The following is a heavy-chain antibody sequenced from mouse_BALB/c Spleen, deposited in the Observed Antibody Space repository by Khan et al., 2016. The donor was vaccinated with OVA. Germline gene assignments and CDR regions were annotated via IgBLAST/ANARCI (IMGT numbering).Heavy chain of an antibody. CDR2: IGPGSSNA. CDR1: GYTFTSYW. J-gene: IGHJ4*01. D-gene: IGHD1-1*01. V-gene: IGHV1S41*01. CDR3: AGENYYGRSCYAMDY. Sequence: DLVKPGASVKLSCKASGYTFTSYWINWIKQRPGQGLEWIGRIGPGSSNAYYNDMFKDKATLTVDTSSNTAYIQLSSLSSEDSAVYFCAGENYYGRSCYAMDYWGQGTSVTVSA.